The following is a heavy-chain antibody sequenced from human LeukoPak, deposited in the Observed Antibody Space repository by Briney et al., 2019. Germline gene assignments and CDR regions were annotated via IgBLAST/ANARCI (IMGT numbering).Heavy chain of an antibody. CDR2: IYYSGST. J-gene: IGHJ4*02. D-gene: IGHD2-2*02. CDR1: GGSISSYY. CDR3: TREPQVSGVGVPAAIPQPWYFDY. V-gene: IGHV4-59*12. Sequence: SETLSLTCTVSGGSISSYYWSWIRQPPGKGLEWIGYIYYSGSTNYNPSLKSRVTMSVDTSKNQFSLKLSSVTAADTAVYYCTREPQVSGVGVPAAIPQPWYFDYWGQGTLVTVSS.